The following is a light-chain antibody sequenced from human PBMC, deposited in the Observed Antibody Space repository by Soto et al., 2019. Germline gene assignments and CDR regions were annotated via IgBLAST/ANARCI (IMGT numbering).Light chain of an antibody. Sequence: DIQMTQSPSTLSASVGDRVTITCRASQSITNCLAWYQQKPGKAPKLLIFDASSLRSGVPSRFSGSGSGTEFTLTISSQQPEDFATYYCQQHNPYSPYTFGQGTKLEIK. V-gene: IGKV1-5*03. J-gene: IGKJ2*01. CDR3: QQHNPYSPYT. CDR1: QSITNC. CDR2: DAS.